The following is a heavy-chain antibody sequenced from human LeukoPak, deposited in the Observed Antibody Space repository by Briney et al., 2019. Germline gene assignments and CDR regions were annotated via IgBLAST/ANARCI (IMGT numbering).Heavy chain of an antibody. CDR1: GGTFSSYT. CDR3: ASTDSSGWYYFDY. J-gene: IGHJ4*02. Sequence: SVKVSCKASGGTFSSYTISWVRQAPGQGLGWMGRIIPILGIANYAQKFQGRVTITADKSTSTAYMELSSLRSGDTAVYYCASTDSSGWYYFDYWGQGTLVTVSS. CDR2: IIPILGIA. D-gene: IGHD6-19*01. V-gene: IGHV1-69*02.